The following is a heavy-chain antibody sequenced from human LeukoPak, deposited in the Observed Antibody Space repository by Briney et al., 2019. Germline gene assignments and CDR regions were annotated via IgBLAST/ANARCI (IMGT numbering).Heavy chain of an antibody. CDR2: INAGNGNT. Sequence: GGSLRLSCAASGYTFTSYAMHWVRQAPGQRLEWMGWINAGNGNTKYSQKFQGRVTITRDTSASTAYMELSSLRSEDTAVYYCARVDGIVGALIYYGMDVWGQGTTVTVSS. CDR1: GYTFTSYA. J-gene: IGHJ6*02. CDR3: ARVDGIVGALIYYGMDV. D-gene: IGHD1-26*01. V-gene: IGHV1-3*01.